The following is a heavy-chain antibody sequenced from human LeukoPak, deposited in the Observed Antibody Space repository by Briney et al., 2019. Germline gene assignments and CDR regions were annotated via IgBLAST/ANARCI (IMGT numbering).Heavy chain of an antibody. CDR3: ARVEWELLSFY. Sequence: SETLSLTCAVSGGSISSGDYYWSWIRQPPGKGLEWIGYIYYSGSTYYNPSLKSRVTISVDTSKNQFSLKLSSVTAADTAVYYCARVEWELLSFYWGQGTLVTVSS. D-gene: IGHD1-26*01. J-gene: IGHJ4*02. V-gene: IGHV4-30-4*01. CDR2: IYYSGST. CDR1: GGSISSGDYY.